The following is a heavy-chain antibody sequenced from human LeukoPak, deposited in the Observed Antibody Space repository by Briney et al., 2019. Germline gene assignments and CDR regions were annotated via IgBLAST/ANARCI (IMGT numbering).Heavy chain of an antibody. J-gene: IGHJ4*02. CDR2: INPNSGGT. Sequence: ASAKVSCKASGYTFTVYYMHWVRQAPGQGLEWMGWINPNSGGTNYAQKFQGRVTMTRDTSISTAYMELSRLRSDDTAVYYCARDQEVKRWLQSLPGGCDYWGQGTLVTVSS. CDR3: ARDQEVKRWLQSLPGGCDY. CDR1: GYTFTVYY. D-gene: IGHD5-24*01. V-gene: IGHV1-2*02.